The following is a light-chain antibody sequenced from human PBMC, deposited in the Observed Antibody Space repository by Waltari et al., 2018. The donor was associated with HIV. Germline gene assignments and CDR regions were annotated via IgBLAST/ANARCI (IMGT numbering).Light chain of an antibody. CDR1: SSNIANNY. CDR3: GTWDSSLSAWV. V-gene: IGLV1-51*01. J-gene: IGLJ2*01. CDR2: DNN. Sequence: QSVLTQPPSVSAAPGQKVTISCSGSSSNIANNYVSWYQQLPGTAPKLLIYDNNTRPSGIPDRFAGSTAGTSATLGITGLRTGDEADYYCGTWDSSLSAWVFGGGTKLTVL.